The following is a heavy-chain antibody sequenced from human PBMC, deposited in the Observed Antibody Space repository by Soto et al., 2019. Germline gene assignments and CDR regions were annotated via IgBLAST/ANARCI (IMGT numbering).Heavy chain of an antibody. V-gene: IGHV1-18*01. D-gene: IGHD2-2*01. CDR3: ARMFKEYCSSTSCLHYYYYYMDV. Sequence: GAPVKVSCKASGYTFTSYGISWVRQAPGQGLEWMGWISAYNGNTNYAQKLQGRVTMTTDTSTSTAYMELRSLRSDDTAVYYCARMFKEYCSSTSCLHYYYYYMDVWGKGTTVTVSS. J-gene: IGHJ6*03. CDR1: GYTFTSYG. CDR2: ISAYNGNT.